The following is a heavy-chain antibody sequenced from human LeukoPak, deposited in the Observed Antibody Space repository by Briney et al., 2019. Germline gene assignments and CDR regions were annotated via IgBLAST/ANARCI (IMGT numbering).Heavy chain of an antibody. CDR3: AREKSGTTSYYFDY. V-gene: IGHV3-11*06. J-gene: IGHJ4*02. D-gene: IGHD1-1*01. Sequence: GGSLRLSCAASGFTFSDYYMSSTRQAPGKGLEWVPYISSSSSYTNYADSVKGRFTIYRDNAKNSLYLQMNRLRAEDTAVYYCAREKSGTTSYYFDYWGQGTLVTVSS. CDR1: GFTFSDYY. CDR2: ISSSSSYT.